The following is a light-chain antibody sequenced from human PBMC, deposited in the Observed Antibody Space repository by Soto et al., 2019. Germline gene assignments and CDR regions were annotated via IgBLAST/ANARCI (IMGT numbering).Light chain of an antibody. CDR1: QSISTY. CDR2: AAS. J-gene: IGKJ2*01. CDR3: QQSYTIPYT. V-gene: IGKV1-39*01. Sequence: DIQMTQSPSSLPASVGDRVTLTCRASQSISTYLNWYQQKPGKAPKLVIYAASSLQSGVPSRLSGSGSGTEFTLTISSLQPEDFATYYCQQSYTIPYTFGQGTKLEIK.